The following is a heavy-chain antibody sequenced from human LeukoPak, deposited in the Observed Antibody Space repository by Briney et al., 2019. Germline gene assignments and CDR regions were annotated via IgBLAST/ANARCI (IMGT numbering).Heavy chain of an antibody. D-gene: IGHD2-15*01. V-gene: IGHV3-30-3*01. CDR3: ARDQGVVVVAMAFDI. J-gene: IGHJ3*02. Sequence: QPGRSLSLSCAASGFTFSNYAMHWVRQAQGRGLEWVAVISYDGSNKYYADTVKGRFTISRDNSKNTLYVQMNSLRAEDTAVYYCARDQGVVVVAMAFDIWGQGTMVTVSS. CDR2: ISYDGSNK. CDR1: GFTFSNYA.